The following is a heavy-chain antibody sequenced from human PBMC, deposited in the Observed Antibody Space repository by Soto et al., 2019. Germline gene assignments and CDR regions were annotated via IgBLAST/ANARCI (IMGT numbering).Heavy chain of an antibody. CDR2: INPNSGGT. D-gene: IGHD6-13*01. V-gene: IGHV1-2*04. Sequence: QVQLVQSGAEVKKPGASVKVSCKASGYTFTGYYMHWVRQAPGQGLEWMGWINPNSGGTNYAQKCQGWVTMTRDTSISTAYMELSRLRSDDTAVYYCARGWQQRYWFDPWGQGTLVTVSS. CDR3: ARGWQQRYWFDP. J-gene: IGHJ5*02. CDR1: GYTFTGYY.